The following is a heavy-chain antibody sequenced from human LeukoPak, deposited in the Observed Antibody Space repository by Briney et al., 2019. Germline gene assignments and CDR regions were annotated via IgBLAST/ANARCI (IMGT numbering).Heavy chain of an antibody. D-gene: IGHD3/OR15-3a*01. CDR2: IYYSGST. J-gene: IGHJ4*02. CDR3: ARAPDVDTYYFDY. V-gene: IGHV4-31*03. CDR1: GGSISSGGCY. Sequence: PSQTLSLTCTVSGGSISSGGCYWSWIRQHPGKGLEWIGYIYYSGSTYYNPSLKSRVTISVDTSKNQFSLKLSSVTAADTAVYYCARAPDVDTYYFDYWGQGTLVTVSS.